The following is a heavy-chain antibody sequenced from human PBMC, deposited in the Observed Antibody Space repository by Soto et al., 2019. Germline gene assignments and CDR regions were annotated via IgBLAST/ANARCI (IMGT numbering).Heavy chain of an antibody. J-gene: IGHJ4*02. CDR1: GGSISSGNYY. Sequence: SETLSLTCTVSGGSISSGNYYWSWIRQPPGKGLEWIGFISYSGSTYYNASLKSRVTISVDTSKNQFSLNLNSVTAADTAVYYCASCISTSCRYFYYFDYWGQGTLVTVSS. CDR3: ASCISTSCRYFYYFDY. CDR2: ISYSGST. D-gene: IGHD2-2*01. V-gene: IGHV4-30-4*01.